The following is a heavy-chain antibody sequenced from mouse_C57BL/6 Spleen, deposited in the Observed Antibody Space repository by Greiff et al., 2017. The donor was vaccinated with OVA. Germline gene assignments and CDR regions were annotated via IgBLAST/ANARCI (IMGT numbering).Heavy chain of an antibody. CDR3: ARVDYYGSLWYFDV. D-gene: IGHD1-1*01. CDR2: INYDGSST. V-gene: IGHV5-16*01. CDR1: GFTFSDYY. J-gene: IGHJ1*03. Sequence: EVKLMESEGGLVQPGSSMKLSCTASGFTFSDYYMAWVRQVPEKGLEWVANINYDGSSTYYLDSLKSRFIISRDNAKNILYLQMSSLKSEDTATYYCARVDYYGSLWYFDVWGTGTTVTVSS.